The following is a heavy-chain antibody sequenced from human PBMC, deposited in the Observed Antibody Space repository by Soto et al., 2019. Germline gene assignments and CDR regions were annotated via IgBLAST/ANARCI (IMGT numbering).Heavy chain of an antibody. Sequence: ASVKVSCKASGYTFTSYYMHWARQAPGQGLEWMGWISAYNGNTNYAQKLQGRVTMTTDTSTSTAYMELRSLRSDDTAVYYCARGYCGGDCYPWGQGTLVTVSS. CDR3: ARGYCGGDCYP. V-gene: IGHV1-18*04. CDR1: GYTFTSYY. J-gene: IGHJ5*02. D-gene: IGHD2-21*02. CDR2: ISAYNGNT.